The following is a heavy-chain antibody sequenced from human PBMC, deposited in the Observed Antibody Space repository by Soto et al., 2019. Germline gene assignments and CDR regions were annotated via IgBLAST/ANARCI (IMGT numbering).Heavy chain of an antibody. V-gene: IGHV3-33*03. D-gene: IGHD6-19*01. J-gene: IGHJ5*02. CDR2: IWFDGTNE. CDR1: GFTFNTYG. Sequence: QVRLVESGGGVVQPARSLTLSCAASGFTFNTYGMNWVRQVPGGGLELVAVIWFDGTNEYYSDSVKGRFTIFRDNSRNTLYLQMNDLRVEDTAVYHCVTSSGYHWGQGTLVTVSS. CDR3: VTSSGYH.